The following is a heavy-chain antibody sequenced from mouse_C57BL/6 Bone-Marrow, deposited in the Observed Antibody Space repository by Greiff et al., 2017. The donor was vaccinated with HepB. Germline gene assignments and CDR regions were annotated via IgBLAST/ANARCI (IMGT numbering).Heavy chain of an antibody. V-gene: IGHV5-4*01. J-gene: IGHJ1*03. CDR1: GFTFSSYA. Sequence: EVQRVESGGGLVKPGGSLKLSCAASGFTFSSYAMSWVRQTPEKRLEWVATISDGGSYTYYPDNVKGRFTISRDNAKNNLYLQMSHLKSEDTAMYYWANIYDGYYDWYFDVWGTGTTVTVSS. D-gene: IGHD2-3*01. CDR2: ISDGGSYT. CDR3: ANIYDGYYDWYFDV.